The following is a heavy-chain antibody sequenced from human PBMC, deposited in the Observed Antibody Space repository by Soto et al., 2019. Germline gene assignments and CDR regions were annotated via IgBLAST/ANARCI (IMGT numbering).Heavy chain of an antibody. V-gene: IGHV3-23*01. D-gene: IGHD5-12*01. CDR2: LSGSGGGT. CDR3: ARVGSADGFYNYGMDV. Sequence: GGSLRLSCAASGFTFTSYAMSWVRQAPGKGLEWVSTLSGSGGGTHYADSVQGRVTISRDNSKNTLYLQMNSLRAEDTGVYYCARVGSADGFYNYGMDVWGKRTTVTVSS. J-gene: IGHJ6*04. CDR1: GFTFTSYA.